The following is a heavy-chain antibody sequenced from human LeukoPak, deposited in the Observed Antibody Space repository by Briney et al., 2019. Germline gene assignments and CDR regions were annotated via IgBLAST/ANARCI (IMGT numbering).Heavy chain of an antibody. CDR1: GFTFSSYE. CDR3: ASLPTVPEPHGYYYGMDV. J-gene: IGHJ6*04. D-gene: IGHD4-17*01. Sequence: GGSLRLSCAASGFTFSSYEMNWVRQAPGKGLEWVSYISSSGSTIYYADSVKGRFTISRDNAKNSLYLQMNSLRVEDTAVYYCASLPTVPEPHGYYYGMDVWGKGTTVTVSS. V-gene: IGHV3-48*03. CDR2: ISSSGSTI.